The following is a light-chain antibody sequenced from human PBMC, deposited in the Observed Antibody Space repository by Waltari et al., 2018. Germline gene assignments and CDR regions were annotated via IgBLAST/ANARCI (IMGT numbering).Light chain of an antibody. CDR1: SGSIASNY. J-gene: IGLJ3*02. Sequence: NFMLTQPHSVSESPGKTVTISCTRSSGSIASNYEQWYQQRPGSAPTTALLPKYQQPPGRATTTFIYENNQRPSVVSDRFSGSIDSSSNSAPLTISGLKAEDEADYYCQSYYGTDWVFGGGTKLTVL. CDR3: QSYYGTDWV. CDR2: ENN. V-gene: IGLV6-57*04.